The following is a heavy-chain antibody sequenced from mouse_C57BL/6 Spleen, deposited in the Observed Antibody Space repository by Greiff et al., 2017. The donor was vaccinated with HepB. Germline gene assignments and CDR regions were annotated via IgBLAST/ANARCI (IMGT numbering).Heavy chain of an antibody. Sequence: VQLQQSGPELVKPGASVKISCKASGYAFSSSWMNWVKQRPGKGLEWIGRIYPGDGDTNYNGKFKGKATLTADKSSSTAYMQLSSLTSEDSAVYFCAKGEGYSNYVAYWGQGTLVTVSA. CDR2: IYPGDGDT. CDR1: GYAFSSSW. J-gene: IGHJ3*01. CDR3: AKGEGYSNYVAY. D-gene: IGHD2-5*01. V-gene: IGHV1-82*01.